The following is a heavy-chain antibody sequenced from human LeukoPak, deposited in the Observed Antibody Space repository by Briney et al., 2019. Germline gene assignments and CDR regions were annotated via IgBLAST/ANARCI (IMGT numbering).Heavy chain of an antibody. CDR1: GGTFSSYA. J-gene: IGHJ3*02. V-gene: IGHV1-69*05. CDR3: ARSNGIVGATGIGGAFDI. D-gene: IGHD1-26*01. CDR2: IIPIFGTA. Sequence: SVKVSCKASGGTFSSYAISWVRQAPGQGLEWMGGIIPIFGTANYAQKFQGRVTITTDESTSTAYMELSSLRSEDTAVYYCARSNGIVGATGIGGAFDIWGQGTMVTVSS.